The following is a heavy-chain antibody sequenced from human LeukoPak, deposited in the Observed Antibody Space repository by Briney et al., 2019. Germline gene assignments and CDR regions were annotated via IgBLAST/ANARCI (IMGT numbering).Heavy chain of an antibody. D-gene: IGHD3-22*01. CDR3: ARPSTSGLNIDY. V-gene: IGHV4-34*01. J-gene: IGHJ4*02. Sequence: SETLSLTCAVYGGSFSGYYWSWIRQPPGKGLEWIGSIYYSGSTYYNPSLKSRVTISVDTSKNQFSLKLSSVTAADTAVYYCARPSTSGLNIDYWGQGALVTVSS. CDR2: IYYSGST. CDR1: GGSFSGYY.